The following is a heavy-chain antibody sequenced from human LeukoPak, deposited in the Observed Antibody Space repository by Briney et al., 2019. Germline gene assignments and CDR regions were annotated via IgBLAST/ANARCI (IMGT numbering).Heavy chain of an antibody. J-gene: IGHJ4*02. CDR3: ARSLGYCSGGSCYLGKY. D-gene: IGHD2-15*01. Sequence: SETLSLTCAVYGGSFSGYYWSWIRQPPGKGLEWIGEINHSGSTNYNPSLKSRVTISVDTSKNQFSLKLSSVTAADTAVHYCARSLGYCSGGSCYLGKYWGQGTLVTVSS. CDR2: INHSGST. V-gene: IGHV4-34*01. CDR1: GGSFSGYY.